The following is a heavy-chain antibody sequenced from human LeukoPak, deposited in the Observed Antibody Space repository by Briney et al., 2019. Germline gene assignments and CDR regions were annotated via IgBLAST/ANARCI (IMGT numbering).Heavy chain of an antibody. Sequence: SETLSLTCAVYGGSFSGDYWGWIRQPPGKGLEWIGDIYYSGTTNYNPSLKSRVTMSVDTSKNQFSLKLNSATAADTAVYYCARKLSTRSYYLDDWGQGTLVTVSS. V-gene: IGHV4-34*01. CDR3: ARKLSTRSYYLDD. D-gene: IGHD2/OR15-2a*01. CDR2: IYYSGTT. CDR1: GGSFSGDY. J-gene: IGHJ4*02.